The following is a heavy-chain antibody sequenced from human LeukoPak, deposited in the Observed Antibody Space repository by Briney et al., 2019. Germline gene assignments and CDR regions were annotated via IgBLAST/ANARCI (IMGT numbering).Heavy chain of an antibody. D-gene: IGHD1-26*01. V-gene: IGHV3-7*01. Sequence: GGSLRLSCAASGFTFSSYWMSWVRQAPGKGLEWVANIKQDGSEKYYVDSVKGRFTISRDNAKNSLYLQMNSLRAEDTAVYYCARDVVGATYYYMDVWGKGTTVTVSS. J-gene: IGHJ6*03. CDR1: GFTFSSYW. CDR3: ARDVVGATYYYMDV. CDR2: IKQDGSEK.